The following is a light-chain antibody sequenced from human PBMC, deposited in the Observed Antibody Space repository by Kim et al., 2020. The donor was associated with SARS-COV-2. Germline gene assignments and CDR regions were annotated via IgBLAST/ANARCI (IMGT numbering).Light chain of an antibody. Sequence: EIVMTQSPATLSVSPGERVTLSCRASQSVDSNLAWYQQKPGQAPRLLIYGASTRATDIPARFSGSGSGTEFTLIISSLQSEDFAVYYCQQYSHWPPYTFGQGTNLEI. CDR3: QQYSHWPPYT. CDR2: GAS. J-gene: IGKJ2*01. V-gene: IGKV3-15*01. CDR1: QSVDSN.